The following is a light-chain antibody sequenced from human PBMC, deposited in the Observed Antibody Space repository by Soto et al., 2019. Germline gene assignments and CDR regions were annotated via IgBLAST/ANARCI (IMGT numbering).Light chain of an antibody. J-gene: IGKJ5*01. CDR3: QQYENLPT. V-gene: IGKV1-33*01. CDR2: DAS. Sequence: DIQMTQSPSSLSGSVGDRVAITCHASQNINNYLNWYQQKPGRAPKLLIYDASNLEAGVPSRFRGSGSGTDFTFTISRLQPEDIATYYCQQYENLPTFGQGTRLEIK. CDR1: QNINNY.